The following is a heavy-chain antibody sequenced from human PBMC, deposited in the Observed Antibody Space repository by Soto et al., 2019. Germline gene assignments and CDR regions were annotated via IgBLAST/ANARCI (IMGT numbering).Heavy chain of an antibody. CDR1: GGTFSSYA. J-gene: IGHJ6*02. CDR3: AGTGDDIYGYYYYYGMDV. D-gene: IGHD3-9*01. CDR2: IIPIFGTA. V-gene: IGHV1-69*06. Sequence: ASVKVSCKASGGTFSSYAISWVRQAPGQVLEWMGGIIPIFGTANYAQKFQGRVTITADKSTSTAYMELSSLRSEDTAVYYCAGTGDDIYGYYYYYGMDVWGQGTKVTVSS.